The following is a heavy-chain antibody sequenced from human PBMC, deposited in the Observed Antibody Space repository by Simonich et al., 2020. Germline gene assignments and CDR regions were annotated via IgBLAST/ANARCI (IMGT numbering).Heavy chain of an antibody. Sequence: QVQLVQSGAEVKKPGSSVKVSCKASGGTFSSYAISWVRQAPGQGLEWMAAILPILGIANYAQKFQGRDTITADKSTSTAYMELSSLRSEDTAVYYCARGGLADRRIVYYYYMDVWGKGTTVTVSS. V-gene: IGHV1-69*09. CDR3: ARGGLADRRIVYYYYMDV. J-gene: IGHJ6*03. D-gene: IGHD2-15*01. CDR1: GGTFSSYA. CDR2: ILPILGIA.